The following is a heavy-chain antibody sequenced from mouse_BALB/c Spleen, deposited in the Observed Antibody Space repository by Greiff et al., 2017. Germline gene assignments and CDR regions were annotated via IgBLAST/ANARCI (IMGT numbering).Heavy chain of an antibody. CDR3: AREGGYFDV. J-gene: IGHJ1*01. CDR2: IDPFNGGT. CDR1: GYSFTSYY. V-gene: IGHV1-28*01. Sequence: EVQLQQSGPELVKPGASVKISCKASGYSFTSYYMHWVKQSHGKSLEWIGYIDPFNGGTSYNQKFKGKATLTVDKSSSTAYMHLSSLTSEDSAVYYCAREGGYFDVWGAGTTVTVSS.